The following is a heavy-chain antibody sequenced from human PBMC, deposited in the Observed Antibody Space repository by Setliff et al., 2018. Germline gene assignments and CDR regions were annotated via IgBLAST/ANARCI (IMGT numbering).Heavy chain of an antibody. J-gene: IGHJ4*02. CDR1: GYTFTNYW. V-gene: IGHV5-51*01. CDR3: VRHPYYDSSGYYSYFDY. Sequence: PGESLKISCQGSGYTFTNYWIGWVRQMPGKGLEWMGILKPGDSGIRYSPSFQGQVTLSADTSIATAYLHWTSLKASDTAMYYCVRHPYYDSSGYYSYFDYGGQGALVTVS. D-gene: IGHD3-22*01. CDR2: LKPGDSGI.